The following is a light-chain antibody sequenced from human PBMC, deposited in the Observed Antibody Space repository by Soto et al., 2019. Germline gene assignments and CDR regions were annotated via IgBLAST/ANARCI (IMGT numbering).Light chain of an antibody. Sequence: QSVLTQPPSASGTPGQRVSISCSGSTSNIGRHTVNWDQQVPGRAPKLLMYSNDQRPSGVPDRFSGSKSGTSASLAISGLQSEDEAAYYCATWDDSLKGVFGGGTKLTVL. CDR1: TSNIGRHT. CDR2: SND. V-gene: IGLV1-44*01. CDR3: ATWDDSLKGV. J-gene: IGLJ3*02.